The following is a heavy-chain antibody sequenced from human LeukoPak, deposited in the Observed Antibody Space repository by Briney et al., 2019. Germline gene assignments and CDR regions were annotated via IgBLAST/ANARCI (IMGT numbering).Heavy chain of an antibody. CDR2: IRYDGSNK. V-gene: IGHV3-30*02. J-gene: IGHJ6*03. CDR1: GFTFSSCG. D-gene: IGHD3-10*01. CDR3: AKSPDYYGSGSYKYYYYYYMDV. Sequence: HPGGSLRLSCAASGFTFSSCGIHWVRKAPGKGLEWVAFIRYDGSNKYYADSVKGRFTFSSENSKNKLYMQMNSLRAEDTAVYYCAKSPDYYGSGSYKYYYYYYMDVWGKGTTVTISS.